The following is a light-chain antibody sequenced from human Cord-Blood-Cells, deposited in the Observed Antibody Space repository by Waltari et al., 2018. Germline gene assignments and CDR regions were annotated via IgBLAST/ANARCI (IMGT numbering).Light chain of an antibody. CDR2: YDS. V-gene: IGLV3-21*04. CDR3: QVWDSSSDHPV. Sequence: SYVLTQPPSVSVAPGKTARITCGGNNIGSKSVHWYQQKPGQAPVLVIYYDSDRPSGMPGRFAGSNSGNTATLTISRVEAGDEADYYCQVWDSSSDHPVFGGGTELTVL. J-gene: IGLJ3*02. CDR1: NIGSKS.